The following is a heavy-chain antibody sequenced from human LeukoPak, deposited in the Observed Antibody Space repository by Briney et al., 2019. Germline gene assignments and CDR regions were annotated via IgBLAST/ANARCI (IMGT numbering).Heavy chain of an antibody. Sequence: SVKVSCKASGGTFSSYAISWVRQAPGQGLEWMGGISPIFGTANYAQKFQGRVTITADESTSTAYMELSSLRSEDTAVYYCAREYPNLHGVDYWGQGTLVTVSS. D-gene: IGHD1-14*01. CDR2: ISPIFGTA. CDR1: GGTFSSYA. V-gene: IGHV1-69*13. J-gene: IGHJ4*02. CDR3: AREYPNLHGVDY.